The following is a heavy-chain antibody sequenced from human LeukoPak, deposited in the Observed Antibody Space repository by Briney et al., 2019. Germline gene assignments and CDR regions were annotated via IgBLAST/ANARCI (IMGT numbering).Heavy chain of an antibody. CDR3: GRGTSDWAWFLGD. CDR1: GGSISSYY. V-gene: IGHV4-59*01. CDR2: IYYNGRS. Sequence: SETLSLTCTVSGGSISSYYWTWIRQPPGKGLEWIGYIYYNGRSTYNPSLKSRVTLSVDKSKNQLSLNLRSVTAADTAVYYCGRGTSDWAWFLGDWGQGTLVTVSS. J-gene: IGHJ4*02. D-gene: IGHD3-10*01.